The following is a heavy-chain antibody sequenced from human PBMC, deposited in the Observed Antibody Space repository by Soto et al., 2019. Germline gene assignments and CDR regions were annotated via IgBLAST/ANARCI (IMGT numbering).Heavy chain of an antibody. CDR1: CISISSTSYY. D-gene: IGHD1-26*01. J-gene: IGHJ6*02. Sequence: SATLSLTSTLYCISISSTSYYWGWIRQPPGKGLEWIGEIYHSGSTNYNPSLKSRVTISVDKSKNQFSLKLSSVTAADTAVYYCARVSGSYYYGMDVWGQGTTVS. CDR3: ARVSGSYYYGMDV. V-gene: IGHV4-39*07. CDR2: IYHSGST.